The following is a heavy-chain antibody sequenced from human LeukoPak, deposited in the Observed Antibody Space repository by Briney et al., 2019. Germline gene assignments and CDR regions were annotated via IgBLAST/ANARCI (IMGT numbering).Heavy chain of an antibody. Sequence: PSETLSLTCAVYGGPFSGYYWSWIRRPPGEGVEWIGEINHSGSTNYNPSLKSRATLSVDTSKHQFSLKLNSVTAADTAVYYCARAGDGGPIDYWGQGTLVTVSS. J-gene: IGHJ4*02. CDR2: INHSGST. D-gene: IGHD3-16*01. CDR3: ARAGDGGPIDY. V-gene: IGHV4-34*01. CDR1: GGPFSGYY.